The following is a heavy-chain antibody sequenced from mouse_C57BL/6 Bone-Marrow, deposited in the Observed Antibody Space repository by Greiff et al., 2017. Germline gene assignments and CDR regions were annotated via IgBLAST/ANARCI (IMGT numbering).Heavy chain of an antibody. CDR3: TRVIYYYGSFDY. CDR1: GYTFTDYE. Sequence: QVQLQQSGAELVRPGASVTLSCKASGYTFTDYEMHWVKQTPVHGLEWIGAIDPETGGTAYPQKFKGKAILTADKSSSTAYLELRRLTSEDSAVYYCTRVIYYYGSFDYWGQGTTLTVSS. J-gene: IGHJ2*01. CDR2: IDPETGGT. D-gene: IGHD1-1*01. V-gene: IGHV1-15*01.